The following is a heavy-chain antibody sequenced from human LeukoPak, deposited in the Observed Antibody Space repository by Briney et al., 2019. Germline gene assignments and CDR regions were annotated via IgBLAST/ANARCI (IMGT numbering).Heavy chain of an antibody. CDR1: GGSISSGGYY. CDR3: ARHPTSAYGLRNAFDI. J-gene: IGHJ3*02. Sequence: SETLSLTCTVSGGSISSGGYYWSWIRQHPGKGLEWIGYIYYSGSTYYNPSLKSRVTISVDTSKNQFSLKLSSVTAADTAVYYCARHPTSAYGLRNAFDIWGQGTMVTVSS. V-gene: IGHV4-31*03. D-gene: IGHD4-17*01. CDR2: IYYSGST.